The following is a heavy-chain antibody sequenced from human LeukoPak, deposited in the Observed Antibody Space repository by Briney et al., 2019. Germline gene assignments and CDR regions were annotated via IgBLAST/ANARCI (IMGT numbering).Heavy chain of an antibody. Sequence: GGSLRLSCAASGFTFSSYWMSWIRQAPGKGLEWVSYISSSGSTIYYADSVKGRFTISRDNAKNSLYLQMNSLRAEDTAVYYCARESSSWYGAFDIWGQGTMVTVSS. J-gene: IGHJ3*02. D-gene: IGHD6-13*01. CDR1: GFTFSSYW. CDR2: ISSSGSTI. CDR3: ARESSSWYGAFDI. V-gene: IGHV3-11*04.